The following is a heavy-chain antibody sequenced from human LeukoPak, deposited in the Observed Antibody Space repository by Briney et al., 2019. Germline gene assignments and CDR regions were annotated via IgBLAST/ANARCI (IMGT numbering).Heavy chain of an antibody. CDR1: GGSIRSYY. Sequence: SETLSLTCTVSGGSIRSYYWSWIRQPPGKGLEWIGYIYYSGSTNYNPSLKSRVTISVDTSKNQFSLKLSSVTAADTAVYYCARSRIVGATRLGYYYYGMDVWGQGTTVTVSS. CDR2: IYYSGST. V-gene: IGHV4-59*01. CDR3: ARSRIVGATRLGYYYYGMDV. J-gene: IGHJ6*02. D-gene: IGHD1-26*01.